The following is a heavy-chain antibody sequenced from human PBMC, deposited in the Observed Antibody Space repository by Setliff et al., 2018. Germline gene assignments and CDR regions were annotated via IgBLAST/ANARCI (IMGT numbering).Heavy chain of an antibody. CDR2: ISGYNGNA. D-gene: IGHD3-22*01. CDR3: ARINFYVSSGHYYAPDY. CDR1: GYSFSDYV. V-gene: IGHV1-18*01. J-gene: IGHJ4*02. Sequence: ASVKVSCKTSGYSFSDYVVNWVRQAPGQGLEWVGWISGYNGNAYYAQKLQGRVAMTTDTSTSTAYMELRSLRSDDSAVYYCARINFYVSSGHYYAPDYWGQGTLVTVSS.